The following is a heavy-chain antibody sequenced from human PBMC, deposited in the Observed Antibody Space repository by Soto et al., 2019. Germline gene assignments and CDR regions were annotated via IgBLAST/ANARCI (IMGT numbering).Heavy chain of an antibody. CDR2: VYHTGDT. CDR1: W. J-gene: IGHJ5*02. D-gene: IGHD2-21*02. CDR3: AREIVTAGGNNYFDP. V-gene: IGHV4-4*01. Sequence: WWSWVRQSPGGGLEWIGDVYHTGDTNFNPSLQSRVTISVDKSNNQFSLRLNSLTAADTAVYFCAREIVTAGGNNYFDPWGPGTLVTVSS.